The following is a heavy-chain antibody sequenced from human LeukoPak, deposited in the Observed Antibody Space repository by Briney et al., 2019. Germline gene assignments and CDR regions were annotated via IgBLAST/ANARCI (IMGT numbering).Heavy chain of an antibody. J-gene: IGHJ6*03. V-gene: IGHV4-34*01. CDR2: INHSGST. Sequence: SETLSLSCAVSGGIFSGYYWSWVRQSPGKGLEWIGEINHSGSTNYNPSLKSRVTISVDTSKNQFSLKLSSVTAADTAVYYCASKSYYYMDVWGKGTTVTVSS. CDR1: GGIFSGYY. CDR3: ASKSYYYMDV.